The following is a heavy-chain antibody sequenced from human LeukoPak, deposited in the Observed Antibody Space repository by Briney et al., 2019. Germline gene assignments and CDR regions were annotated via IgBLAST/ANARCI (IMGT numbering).Heavy chain of an antibody. Sequence: PGGSLRLSCAASGFTFSSYAMSWVRQAPGKGLEWVSAITSNGGTTYYADSVKGRFTTSRDNSKNTLYLQMNSLRAADTAVFYCATDRLTIDAFDIWGRGTMVTVSS. CDR1: GFTFSSYA. J-gene: IGHJ3*02. CDR3: ATDRLTIDAFDI. V-gene: IGHV3-23*01. D-gene: IGHD1-14*01. CDR2: ITSNGGTT.